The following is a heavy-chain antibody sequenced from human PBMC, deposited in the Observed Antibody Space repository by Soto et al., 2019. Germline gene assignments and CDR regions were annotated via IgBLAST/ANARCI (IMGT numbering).Heavy chain of an antibody. Sequence: QVQLVQSGAEVKRPGSSVKVSCKASGDTFNFYSINWVRQAPGLGLEWMGRVNPIVSMSNYAQKFKCRVTMTADKSTSTAYMELSSRRSEDTAIYYCASSYGSGYRAFDYWGQGALVTVSS. V-gene: IGHV1-69*02. J-gene: IGHJ4*02. CDR2: VNPIVSMS. D-gene: IGHD3-10*01. CDR1: GDTFNFYS. CDR3: ASSYGSGYRAFDY.